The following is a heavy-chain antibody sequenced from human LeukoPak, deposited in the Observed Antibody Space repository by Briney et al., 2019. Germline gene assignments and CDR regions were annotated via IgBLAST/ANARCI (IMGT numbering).Heavy chain of an antibody. CDR3: TRYHCSSTSCYPFGDY. Sequence: GGSLKLSCAASGVTFSGSAMHWVRQASGQGLEWVGRIRSKANSYATAYAASVKGRFTISRDDSKNTAYLQMNSLKTEDTAVYYCTRYHCSSTSCYPFGDYWGQGTLVTVSS. J-gene: IGHJ4*02. CDR1: GVTFSGSA. CDR2: IRSKANSYAT. D-gene: IGHD2-2*01. V-gene: IGHV3-73*01.